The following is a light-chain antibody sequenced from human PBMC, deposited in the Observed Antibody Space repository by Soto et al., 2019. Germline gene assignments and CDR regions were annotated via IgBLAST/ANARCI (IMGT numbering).Light chain of an antibody. CDR1: QTISSW. V-gene: IGKV1-5*03. Sequence: DIQMTQSPSTLSGSVGDRVSITCRASQTISSWLAWYQQKPGKAPKLLIYKASTLKSGVPSRFSGIGSGTEFTLSVSSLQPDDFATYYCQQYNDSFPYTFGQGTRLEIK. CDR3: QQYNDSFPYT. J-gene: IGKJ5*01. CDR2: KAS.